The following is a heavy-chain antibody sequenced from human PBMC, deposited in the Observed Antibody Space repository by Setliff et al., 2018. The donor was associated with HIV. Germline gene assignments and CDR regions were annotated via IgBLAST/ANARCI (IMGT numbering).Heavy chain of an antibody. CDR3: ARVPRITTLRNAFDI. J-gene: IGHJ3*02. CDR2: IRYTGGPYYNPWDT. V-gene: IGHV4-39*07. CDR1: DASITINSYY. Sequence: SETLSLTCSFPDASITINSYYWGWIRQPPGKGLEWIASIRYTGGPYYNPWDTYYIPSLKSRVTISIDTSKNQFSLKLSSVTAADTAIYYCARVPRITTLRNAFDIWGQGTMVTVSS. D-gene: IGHD3-3*01.